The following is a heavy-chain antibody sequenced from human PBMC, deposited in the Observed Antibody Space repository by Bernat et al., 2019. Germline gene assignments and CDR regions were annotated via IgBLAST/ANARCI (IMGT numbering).Heavy chain of an antibody. Sequence: QITLKESGPTLVKPTQTLTLTCTFSGFSLSSSGVGVGWIRQPPGKALEWLALIYWDDDKRYSPSLKSRLTITKDTSKNQVVLTMTNMDPVDTATYYCAHKRPGIGADGRRDFTFDIWGKGTMVTVSS. CDR2: IYWDDDK. D-gene: IGHD6-13*01. CDR1: GFSLSSSGVG. J-gene: IGHJ3*02. V-gene: IGHV2-5*02. CDR3: AHKRPGIGADGRRDFTFDI.